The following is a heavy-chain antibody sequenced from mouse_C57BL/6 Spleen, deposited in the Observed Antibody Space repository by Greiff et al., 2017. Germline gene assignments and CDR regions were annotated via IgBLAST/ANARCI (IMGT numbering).Heavy chain of an antibody. CDR2: FNPYNGGT. V-gene: IGHV1-19*01. CDR3: ARRNDGYYYFDY. J-gene: IGHJ2*01. CDR1: GYTFTDYY. Sequence: VQLQQSGPVLVKPGASVKMSCKASGYTFTDYYMNWVKQSHGKSLEWIGVFNPYNGGTSYNQKFKGKATLTVDKSSSTAYMELNSLTSEDSAVYYCARRNDGYYYFDYWGQGTTLTVSS. D-gene: IGHD2-3*01.